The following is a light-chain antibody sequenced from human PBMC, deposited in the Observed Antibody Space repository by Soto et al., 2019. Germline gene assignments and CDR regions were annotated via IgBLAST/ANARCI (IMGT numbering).Light chain of an antibody. J-gene: IGKJ4*01. V-gene: IGKV3D-20*02. CDR1: QTVNSDY. CDR3: QQRSNWPLT. Sequence: EIVLTQSPGTLSLSPGETATLSCRASQTVNSDYLAWFQQRPGQAPRLLIFATSRRATDIPDRFSGSGSGTDFTLTISSLEPEDFAVYYCQQRSNWPLTFGGGTKVDIK. CDR2: ATS.